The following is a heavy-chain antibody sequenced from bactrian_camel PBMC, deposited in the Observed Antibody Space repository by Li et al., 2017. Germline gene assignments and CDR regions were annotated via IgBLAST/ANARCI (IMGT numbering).Heavy chain of an antibody. CDR2: IAIDGDT. CDR3: AYSGPLSTGTDPRSFPY. D-gene: IGHD2*01. Sequence: HVQLVESGGGSVQAGATLTLSCVASGGTYNDYCMGWFRQASDKKREGVAAIAIDGDTTYADSLKGRFTISQVNAKNTVYLQMNSLKPEDTAMYYCAYSGPLSTGTDPRSFPYWGQGTQVTVS. CDR1: GGTYNDYC. V-gene: IGHV3S53*01. J-gene: IGHJ4*01.